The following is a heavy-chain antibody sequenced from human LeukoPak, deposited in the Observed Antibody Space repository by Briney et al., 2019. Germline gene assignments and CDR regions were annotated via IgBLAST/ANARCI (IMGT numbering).Heavy chain of an antibody. V-gene: IGHV3-23*01. CDR2: IDASGSDT. J-gene: IGHJ4*02. D-gene: IGHD1-14*01. Sequence: PGGSLRLSCEVSEFPFSIYAMAWVRQAPGQGLEWVSAIDASGSDTYYTDSVKGRFTISRDNSKNTLYLQMNSLRVEDTAVYYCADYRKPQGLDYWGQGTLVTVSS. CDR1: EFPFSIYA. CDR3: ADYRKPQGLDY.